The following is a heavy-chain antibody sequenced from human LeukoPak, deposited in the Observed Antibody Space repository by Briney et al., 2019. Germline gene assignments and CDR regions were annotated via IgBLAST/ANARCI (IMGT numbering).Heavy chain of an antibody. CDR1: GGSISSYY. Sequence: SETLSLTCTVSGGSISSYYWSWIRQPPGKGLEWIGYIYYSGSTNYNPSLKSRVTISVDTSKNQFPLKLSSVTAADTAVYYCASHGYSYGPYYFDYWGQGTLVTVSS. CDR3: ASHGYSYGPYYFDY. J-gene: IGHJ4*02. V-gene: IGHV4-59*08. D-gene: IGHD5-18*01. CDR2: IYYSGST.